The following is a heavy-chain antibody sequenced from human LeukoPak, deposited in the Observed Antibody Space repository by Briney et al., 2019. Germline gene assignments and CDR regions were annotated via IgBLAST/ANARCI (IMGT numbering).Heavy chain of an antibody. CDR2: ISNNGGYT. J-gene: IGHJ4*02. V-gene: IGHV3-23*01. D-gene: IGHD2-15*01. CDR3: AKQIGYCSDGSCYFPY. CDR1: GFTFSSSA. Sequence: PGGSLRLSCAASGFTFSSSAMSWVRQAPGKGLEWVSAISNNGGYTYYADSVQGRFTIPRDNSKSTLCLQMNSLRAEDTAVYYCAKQIGYCSDGSCYFPYWGQGTLVTVSS.